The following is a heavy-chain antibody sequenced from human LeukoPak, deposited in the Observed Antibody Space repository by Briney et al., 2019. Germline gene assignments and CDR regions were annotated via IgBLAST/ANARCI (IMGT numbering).Heavy chain of an antibody. D-gene: IGHD1-26*01. CDR1: GFTFTSYS. CDR3: AKGGKWDVTPFDY. V-gene: IGHV3-23*01. CDR2: ISGGGGST. J-gene: IGHJ4*02. Sequence: GGCLRLSCAASGFTFTSYSMNWVRQAPRKGLEWVSTISGGGGSTYYADSVKGRFTISRDNSKSTLYLQVNSLRAEDTAVYYCAKGGKWDVTPFDYWGQGTLVTVSS.